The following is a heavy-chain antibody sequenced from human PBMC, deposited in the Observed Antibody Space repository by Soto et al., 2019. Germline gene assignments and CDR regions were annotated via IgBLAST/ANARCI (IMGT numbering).Heavy chain of an antibody. CDR1: GFTFSSYA. J-gene: IGHJ4*02. V-gene: IGHV3-30-3*01. CDR3: ASPFREVRGVIMAYFDY. CDR2: ISYDGSNK. Sequence: PGGSLRLSCAASGFTFSSYAMHWVRQAPGKGLEWVAVISYDGSNKYYADSVKGRFTISRDNSKNTLYLQMNSLRAEDTAVYYCASPFREVRGVIMAYFDYWGQGTLVTVSS. D-gene: IGHD3-10*01.